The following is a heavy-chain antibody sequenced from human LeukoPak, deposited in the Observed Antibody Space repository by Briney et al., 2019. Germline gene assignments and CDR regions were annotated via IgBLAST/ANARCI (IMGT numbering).Heavy chain of an antibody. J-gene: IGHJ4*02. Sequence: GRSLRLSCAASGFTFNRYWMSWVRQAAGKGLEWVANIAQDGSEELYVDSVKGRFTISRDNAKNSVYLQMNSLRAEDTAVYYCARDATRGGDNDYWGQGTLVTVSS. CDR3: ARDATRGGDNDY. D-gene: IGHD3-16*01. CDR1: GFTFNRYW. CDR2: IAQDGSEE. V-gene: IGHV3-7*01.